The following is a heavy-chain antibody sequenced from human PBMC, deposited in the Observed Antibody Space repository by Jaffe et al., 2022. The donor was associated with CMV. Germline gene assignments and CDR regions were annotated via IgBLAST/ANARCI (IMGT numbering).Heavy chain of an antibody. CDR2: IWYDGSNK. J-gene: IGHJ4*02. V-gene: IGHV3-33*01. CDR3: ATSIAAAGVFDY. CDR1: GFTFSSYG. Sequence: QVQLVESGGGVVQPGRSLRLSCAASGFTFSSYGMHWVRQAPGKGLEWVAVIWYDGSNKYYADSVKGRFTISRDNSKNTLYLQMNSLRAEDTAVYYCATSIAAAGVFDYWGQGTLVTVSS. D-gene: IGHD6-13*01.